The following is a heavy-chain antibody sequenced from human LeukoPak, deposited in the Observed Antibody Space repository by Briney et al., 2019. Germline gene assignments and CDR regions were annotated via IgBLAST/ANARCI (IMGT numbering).Heavy chain of an antibody. D-gene: IGHD3-22*01. V-gene: IGHV3-33*01. CDR3: ATGNYYDSSGLDY. Sequence: GGSLRLSCAASGFTFSSYGMHWVRQAPGKGLEWVAVIWYDGSNKYYADSVKGRFTISRDNSKNTLCLQMNSLRAEDTAVYYCATGNYYDSSGLDYWGQGTLVTVSS. CDR1: GFTFSSYG. J-gene: IGHJ4*02. CDR2: IWYDGSNK.